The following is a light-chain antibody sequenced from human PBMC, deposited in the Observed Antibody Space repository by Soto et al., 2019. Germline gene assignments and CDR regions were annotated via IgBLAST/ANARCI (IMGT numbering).Light chain of an antibody. CDR2: GAS. J-gene: IGKJ1*01. V-gene: IGKV1-12*01. Sequence: DIQMTQSPFSVSASVGDRVTITCRASQGISRWLAWYQQKPGKAPELLISGASTLHSGVPSRFSGSGSGTDFTLTINSLQPEVFATYYCQQANSFPWTFGQGTKVEIK. CDR1: QGISRW. CDR3: QQANSFPWT.